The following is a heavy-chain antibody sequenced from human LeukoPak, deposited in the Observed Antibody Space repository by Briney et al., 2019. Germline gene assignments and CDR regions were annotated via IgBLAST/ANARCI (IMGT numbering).Heavy chain of an antibody. CDR2: IIPILGIA. D-gene: IGHD1-26*01. J-gene: IGHJ6*02. CDR1: GGTFSSYA. V-gene: IGHV1-69*04. Sequence: SVKVSCKASGGTFSSYAISWVRQAPGQGLEWMGRIIPILGIANYAQKFQGRVTITADKSTSTACMELSSLRSEDTAVYYCARDGTVGATSSHGTDVWGQGTTVTVSS. CDR3: ARDGTVGATSSHGTDV.